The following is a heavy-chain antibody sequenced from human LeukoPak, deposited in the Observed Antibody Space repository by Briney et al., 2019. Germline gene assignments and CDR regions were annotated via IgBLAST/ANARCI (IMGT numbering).Heavy chain of an antibody. CDR1: GGSFSGYY. Sequence: SETLSLTCAVYGGSFSGYYWSWIRQPPGKGLEWIGEINHSGSTNYNPSLKSRVTISVDTSKSQFSLKLSSVTAADTAVYYCATTNRIQLWLYYWGQGTLVTVSS. D-gene: IGHD5-18*01. J-gene: IGHJ4*02. V-gene: IGHV4-34*01. CDR3: ATTNRIQLWLYY. CDR2: INHSGST.